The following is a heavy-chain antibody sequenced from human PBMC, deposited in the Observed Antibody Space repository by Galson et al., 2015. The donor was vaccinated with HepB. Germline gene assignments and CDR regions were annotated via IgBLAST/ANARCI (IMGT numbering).Heavy chain of an antibody. CDR2: ISNDGAYT. J-gene: IGHJ5*02. CDR1: EFSLSYYW. CDR3: ARDRGDYGDGNWFDP. D-gene: IGHD4-17*01. V-gene: IGHV3-11*06. Sequence: SLRLSCAASEFSLSYYWMIWVRQAPGKGLEWVSIISNDGAYTNYADSVKGRFTISRDNAKNSLFLQMNSLRAEDTAIYYCARDRGDYGDGNWFDPWGQGIPVAVSS.